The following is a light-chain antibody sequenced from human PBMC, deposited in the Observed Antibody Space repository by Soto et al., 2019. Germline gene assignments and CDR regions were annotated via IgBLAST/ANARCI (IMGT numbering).Light chain of an antibody. J-gene: IGLJ3*02. CDR2: SNN. CDR1: SSNIRGNT. V-gene: IGLV1-44*01. CDR3: AAWDDSLNGPV. Sequence: QSVLTQPPSASGTPGQRVTISCSGSSSNIRGNTVNWYQQLPGTAPKVLIYSNNQRPSVVPDRFSGSKSGTSASLDISGLQSEDEADYYCAAWDDSLNGPVFGGGTKVTVL.